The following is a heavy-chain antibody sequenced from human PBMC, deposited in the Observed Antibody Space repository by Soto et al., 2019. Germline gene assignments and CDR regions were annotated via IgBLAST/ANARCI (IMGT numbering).Heavy chain of an antibody. CDR1: GYTFTTYD. CDR3: ARYHYYYCMDV. J-gene: IGHJ6*02. Sequence: ASVKVSCKASGYTFTTYDINWVRQATGQGLEWMGWMNPNSGNTVYAQKFQGRVTMTRNTSINTAYMELTSLTSDDTAVYYCARYHYYYCMDVWGQGTTVTVS. V-gene: IGHV1-8*01. CDR2: MNPNSGNT. D-gene: IGHD3-22*01.